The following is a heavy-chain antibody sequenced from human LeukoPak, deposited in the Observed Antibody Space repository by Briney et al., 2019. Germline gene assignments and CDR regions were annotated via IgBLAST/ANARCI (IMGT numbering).Heavy chain of an antibody. CDR2: ISGSGDTT. CDR3: AKAFKSAYDYGPTDS. J-gene: IGHJ4*02. V-gene: IGHV3-23*01. Sequence: GGSLRLSCAASGFTFSSYAMSWVRQAPGKGLEWVSVISGSGDTTNYADSVKGRFTISRDNSKNTLYLQMDSPGVEDTAVYYCAKAFKSAYDYGPTDSWGQGTLVTVSS. CDR1: GFTFSSYA. D-gene: IGHD5-12*01.